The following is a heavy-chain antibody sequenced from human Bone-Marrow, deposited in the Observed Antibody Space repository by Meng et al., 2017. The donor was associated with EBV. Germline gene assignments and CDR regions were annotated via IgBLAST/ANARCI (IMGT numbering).Heavy chain of an antibody. CDR2: IPSDGNI. CDR1: GFTLSGYG. CDR3: ARDLSGRFDP. V-gene: IGHV3-30*03. J-gene: IGHJ5*02. Sequence: VRVGGAGGAVVQPGRSLGLSCAASGFTLSGYGMFWFRQAPGKGPEWVAIIPSDGNIYYADSVKGRFTISRDNSKNTLYLQMNSLRGEDTAVYYCARDLSGRFDPWGQGTLVTVSS. D-gene: IGHD1-14*01.